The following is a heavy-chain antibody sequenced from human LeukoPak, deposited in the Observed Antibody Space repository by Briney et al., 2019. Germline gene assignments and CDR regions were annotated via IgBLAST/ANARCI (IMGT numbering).Heavy chain of an antibody. CDR3: ATVRGGATDRGWFDP. V-gene: IGHV4-61*02. D-gene: IGHD1-26*01. CDR1: GGSISSDTYY. Sequence: PSETLSLTCTVSGGSISSDTYYWSWIRQPAGKGLEWIGRIYSSGSTNYNPSLKSRITISVDTSKNQFSLKLTSVTAADTAVYCCATVRGGATDRGWFDPWGQGTLVTVSS. CDR2: IYSSGST. J-gene: IGHJ5*02.